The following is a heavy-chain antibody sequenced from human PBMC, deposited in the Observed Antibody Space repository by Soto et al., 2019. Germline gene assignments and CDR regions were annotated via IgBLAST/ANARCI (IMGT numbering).Heavy chain of an antibody. D-gene: IGHD3-16*01. CDR2: ISDDSSYI. CDR3: ATPYYFNH. V-gene: IGHV3-21*06. J-gene: IGHJ1*01. CDR1: GFMFSAYT. Sequence: GGSLRVWCAASGFMFSAYTMNWFRQAPGKGLEWLSSISDDSSYIDYADSLRGRFTVSRDNARNSLYLQIDSLGVEDTAVYYCATPYYFNHWGPGTLVTVSS.